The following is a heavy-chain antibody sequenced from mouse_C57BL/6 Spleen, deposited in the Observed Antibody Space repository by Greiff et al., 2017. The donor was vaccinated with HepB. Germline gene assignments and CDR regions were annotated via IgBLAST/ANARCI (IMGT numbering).Heavy chain of an antibody. V-gene: IGHV3-6*01. Sequence: EVQLQESGPGLVKPSQSLSLTCSVTGYSITSGYYWNWIRQFPGNKLEWMGYISYDGSNNYNPSLKNRISITRDTSKNQFFLKLNSVTTEDTATYYCARSPDWYFDVWGTGTTVTVSS. J-gene: IGHJ1*03. CDR3: ARSPDWYFDV. CDR1: GYSITSGYY. CDR2: ISYDGSN.